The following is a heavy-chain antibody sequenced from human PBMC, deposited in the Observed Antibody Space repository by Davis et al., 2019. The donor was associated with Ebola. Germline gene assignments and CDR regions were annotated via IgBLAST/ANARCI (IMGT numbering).Heavy chain of an antibody. V-gene: IGHV3-23*01. D-gene: IGHD6-6*01. Sequence: PGGSLRLSCAASGLTFSSYPMIWVRQAPGKGLEWVSAISDSGSRTYFADSVKGRFTISRDNSKNTLYLQMNRLRVEDTAVYYCAIDLISARTYWGQGTLVTVSS. CDR1: GLTFSSYP. CDR3: AIDLISARTY. CDR2: ISDSGSRT. J-gene: IGHJ4*02.